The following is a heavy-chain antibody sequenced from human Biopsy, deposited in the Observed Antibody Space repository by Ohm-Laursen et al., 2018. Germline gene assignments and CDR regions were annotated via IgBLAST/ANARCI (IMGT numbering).Heavy chain of an antibody. CDR2: VYNGGIT. Sequence: ETLSLTCSVSGGSIISYYWTWIRQPPGKGLEWIGHVYNGGITNYNPSLKSRVTISKDTSKYQFSLQVNSVTAADTAVYYCARTPRDSFWSGSYKRGLWFDPWGQGTLVIVSS. V-gene: IGHV4-59*01. CDR1: GGSIISYY. CDR3: ARTPRDSFWSGSYKRGLWFDP. J-gene: IGHJ5*02. D-gene: IGHD3-3*01.